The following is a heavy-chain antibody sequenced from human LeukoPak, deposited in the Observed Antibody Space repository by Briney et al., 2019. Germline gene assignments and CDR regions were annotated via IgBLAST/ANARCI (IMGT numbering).Heavy chain of an antibody. CDR2: IYYSGST. J-gene: IGHJ4*02. D-gene: IGHD3-22*01. CDR1: GGSIRSYY. CDR3: ARGSFDSSGNYYFDY. Sequence: SETLSLTCTVSGGSIRSYYWSWIRQPPGKGLEWIGYIYYSGSTNYNPSLKSRVTISVDTSKNQFSLKLSSVTAADTAVYYCARGSFDSSGNYYFDYWGRGTLVAVSS. V-gene: IGHV4-59*01.